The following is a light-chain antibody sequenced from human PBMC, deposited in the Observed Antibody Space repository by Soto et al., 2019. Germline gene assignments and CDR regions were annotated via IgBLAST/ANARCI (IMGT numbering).Light chain of an antibody. CDR3: NSYTGSGIG. V-gene: IGLV2-14*01. CDR2: EVS. CDR1: SSDVGGYNY. J-gene: IGLJ1*01. Sequence: QSVLTQPASVSGSPGQSITISCTGTSSDVGGYNYVSWYQHHPGKAPKLMIYEVSNRPSGVSYRFSGSKSGNTASLTISGLQAEDEADYYCNSYTGSGIGFGPGTKVTVL.